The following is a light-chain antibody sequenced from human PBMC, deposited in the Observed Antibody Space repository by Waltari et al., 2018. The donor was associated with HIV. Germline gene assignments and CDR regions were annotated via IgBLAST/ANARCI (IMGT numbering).Light chain of an antibody. CDR3: QVWDSDSDQGV. CDR1: NLGTKH. Sequence: SYVLTPPPSMSVAPGQTARITCGGTNLGTKHVHWYQQKPGQDPVVVVNDYSDRPSGIPERFSGSNSGNTATLTSSRVEAGDEADYYCQVWDSDSDQGVFGGGTKLTVL. CDR2: DYS. V-gene: IGLV3-21*02. J-gene: IGLJ2*01.